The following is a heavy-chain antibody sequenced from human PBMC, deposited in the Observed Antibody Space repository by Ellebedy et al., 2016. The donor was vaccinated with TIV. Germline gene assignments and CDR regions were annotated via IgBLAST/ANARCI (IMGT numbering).Heavy chain of an antibody. CDR1: GHSISSGDY. CDR3: ARVLYSYDKGGLDY. CDR2: IYHSGST. V-gene: IGHV4-38-2*02. Sequence: MPSETLSLTCTVSGHSISSGDYWGWIRQPPGKGLPWIASIYHSGSTYYNPSLKSRVTISVDTSKNQFSLKLSSVTAADTAMYYCARVLYSYDKGGLDYWGQGALVTVSS. D-gene: IGHD5-18*01. J-gene: IGHJ4*02.